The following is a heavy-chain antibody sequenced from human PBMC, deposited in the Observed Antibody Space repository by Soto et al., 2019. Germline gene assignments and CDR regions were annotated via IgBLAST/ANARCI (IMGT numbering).Heavy chain of an antibody. CDR1: GFTFRNYD. Sequence: EVQLVESGGGLVQPGGSLRLSCEASGFTFRNYDMHWVRQGTGKGLAWVSGISAAGDPDYADSVEGRFTISRENAQNSFFLQINSLRVGDTAVYYCARTDRDFYGLDVWGQGTTVIGSS. J-gene: IGHJ6*02. V-gene: IGHV3-13*05. CDR2: ISAAGDP. CDR3: ARTDRDFYGLDV.